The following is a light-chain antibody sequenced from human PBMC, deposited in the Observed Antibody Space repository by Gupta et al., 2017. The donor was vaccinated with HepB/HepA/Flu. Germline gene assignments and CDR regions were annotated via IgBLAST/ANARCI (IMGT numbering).Light chain of an antibody. J-gene: IGLJ2*01. CDR2: DVS. V-gene: IGLV2-14*01. Sequence: SALTQPPPAAGPPGQSVTIACTGTSSDVGGYNYVSWYHQHPGKAPKLMIYDVSNRPSGVSDRFSGSKSGKTASLTISGLQADDEADYYCSSYRGSSTLLFGGGTKLTVL. CDR1: SSDVGGYNY. CDR3: SSYRGSSTLL.